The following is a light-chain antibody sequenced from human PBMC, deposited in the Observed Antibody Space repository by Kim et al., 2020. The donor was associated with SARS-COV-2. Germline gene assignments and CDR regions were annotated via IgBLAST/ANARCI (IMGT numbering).Light chain of an antibody. V-gene: IGKV3-15*01. J-gene: IGKJ1*01. CDR2: DSS. CDR3: QHYNEWPPWT. CDR1: QTIDRD. Sequence: DGATLSCRASQTIDRDLVWYQQKPGQPPRLLIYDSSTRAPGVPARFHGSGSGTDFTLTINSLQSEDLAVYYCQHYNEWPPWTFGRGTKLEIK.